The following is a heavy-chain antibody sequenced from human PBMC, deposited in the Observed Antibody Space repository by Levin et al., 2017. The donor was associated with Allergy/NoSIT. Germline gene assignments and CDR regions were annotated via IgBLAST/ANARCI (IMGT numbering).Heavy chain of an antibody. CDR3: VKGGIQLWLQKKAFDY. D-gene: IGHD5-18*01. CDR2: ISSNGGST. CDR1: GFTFSSYA. J-gene: IGHJ4*02. V-gene: IGHV3-64D*06. Sequence: PGGSLRLSCSASGFTFSSYAMHWVRQAPGKGLEYVSAISSNGGSTYYADSVKGRFTISRDNSKNTLYLQMSSLRAEDTAVYYCVKGGIQLWLQKKAFDYWGQGTLVTVSS.